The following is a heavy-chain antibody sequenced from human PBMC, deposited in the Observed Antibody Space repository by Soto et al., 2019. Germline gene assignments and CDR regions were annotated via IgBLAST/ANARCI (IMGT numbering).Heavy chain of an antibody. CDR1: GFTVSSNY. J-gene: IGHJ4*02. V-gene: IGHV3-53*01. Sequence: GGSLRLSCAASGFTVSSNYMSWVRQAPGKGLEWASVIYRGGSTYYADSVKGRFTISRDNSKNTLYLQMNSLRAEDTAVYYCAIQPYGVPYSFDYWGQGTLVTVSS. CDR3: AIQPYGVPYSFDY. D-gene: IGHD2-8*01. CDR2: IYRGGST.